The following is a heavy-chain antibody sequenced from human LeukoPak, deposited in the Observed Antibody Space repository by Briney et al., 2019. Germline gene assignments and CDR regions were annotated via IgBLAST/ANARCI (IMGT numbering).Heavy chain of an antibody. CDR2: IHSGGNT. Sequence: GGSLRLSCAASGFTVSSSYMSWVRQAPGKGLEWVSVIHSGGNTYYADSVKGRFTISRDNTKNTLYLQMNSLRAEDTAVYYCTRDLNSGGSCWGQGTLVTVSS. V-gene: IGHV3-53*01. CDR1: GFTVSSSY. D-gene: IGHD2-15*01. J-gene: IGHJ4*02. CDR3: TRDLNSGGSC.